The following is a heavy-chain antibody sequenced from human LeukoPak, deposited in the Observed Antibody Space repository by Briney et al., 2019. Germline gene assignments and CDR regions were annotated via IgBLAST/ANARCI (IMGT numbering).Heavy chain of an antibody. D-gene: IGHD5-18*01. CDR1: GFISRDYW. V-gene: IGHV3-7*01. J-gene: IGHJ4*02. Sequence: GGSLRLSCAASGFISRDYWMTWVRQAPGKGLEWVANIKGDGSEKYYANSVKGRFTISRDNAKNSLHLQMDSLRVEDTAVYYCAREGGYSLAECGHWGQGTLVSVSS. CDR3: AREGGYSLAECGH. CDR2: IKGDGSEK.